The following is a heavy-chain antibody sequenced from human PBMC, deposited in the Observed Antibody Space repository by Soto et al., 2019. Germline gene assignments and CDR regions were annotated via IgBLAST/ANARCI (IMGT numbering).Heavy chain of an antibody. J-gene: IGHJ1*01. D-gene: IGHD3-22*01. CDR1: GFSLSTSGVG. CDR2: IYWDDDK. Sequence: QITLKESGPTLVKPTQTLTLTCTFSGFSLSTSGVGVGWIRQPPGKALEWLALIYWDDDKRYSPSLKSRLTITKDTSKNRVVLTMTTMDPVDTATYYCAHTQYYYDSSGYYSNAEYFQHWGQGTLVTVSS. CDR3: AHTQYYYDSSGYYSNAEYFQH. V-gene: IGHV2-5*02.